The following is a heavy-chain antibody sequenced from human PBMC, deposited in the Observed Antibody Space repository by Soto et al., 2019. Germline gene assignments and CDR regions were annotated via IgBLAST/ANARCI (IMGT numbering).Heavy chain of an antibody. Sequence: QLQLQESGPGLVKPSETLSLTCTVSGDSISSSSYYWGWIRQPPGKGLEWIGSIYYSGSTYYNPSLKSRVTISVDTSKNQFSLKLSSVTAADTAVYYCAVEAAAGGMDVWGQGTTVTVSS. J-gene: IGHJ6*02. CDR1: GDSISSSSYY. CDR2: IYYSGST. CDR3: AVEAAAGGMDV. D-gene: IGHD6-13*01. V-gene: IGHV4-39*01.